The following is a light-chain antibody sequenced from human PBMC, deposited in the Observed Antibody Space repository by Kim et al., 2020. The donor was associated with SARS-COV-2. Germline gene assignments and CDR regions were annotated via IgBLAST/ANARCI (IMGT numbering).Light chain of an antibody. CDR3: QQYDDWPPWT. J-gene: IGKJ1*01. Sequence: SLGERATLSCRASQSVSDNIAWYQQKPGQAPRLLIYGASTRATGIPARFSGSGSGTEFTLTISSLQSEDSAVYYCQQYDDWPPWTFGQGTKVDIK. CDR2: GAS. V-gene: IGKV3-15*01. CDR1: QSVSDN.